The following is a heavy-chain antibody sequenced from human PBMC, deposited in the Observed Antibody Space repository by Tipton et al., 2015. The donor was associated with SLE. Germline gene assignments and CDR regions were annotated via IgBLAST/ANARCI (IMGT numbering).Heavy chain of an antibody. CDR3: ARGDCSSTSRLDY. CDR1: GYFISGGYY. V-gene: IGHV4-38-2*01. Sequence: TLSLTCAVSGYFISGGYYWGWIRQPPGKGLEWIGSIYHSGSTYYNPSLKSRVTISVDTSKNQFSLKLSSVTAADTAVYYCARGDCSSTSRLDYWGQGTLVTVSS. J-gene: IGHJ4*02. CDR2: IYHSGST. D-gene: IGHD2-2*01.